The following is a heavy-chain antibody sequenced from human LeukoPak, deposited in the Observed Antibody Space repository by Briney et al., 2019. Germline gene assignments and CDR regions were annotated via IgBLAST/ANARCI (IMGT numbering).Heavy chain of an antibody. CDR1: GGSFSGYY. CDR3: ARGYSKKRGYYYYYMDV. V-gene: IGHV4-34*01. Sequence: SETPSLTCAVSGGSFSGYYWSWIRQPPGKGLEGMGEINHSGSTNCNPSLTSRVTISVDTSKNQFSLKLSSVTAADTAVYYCARGYSKKRGYYYYYMDVWGKGTTVTVSS. D-gene: IGHD4-11*01. CDR2: INHSGST. J-gene: IGHJ6*03.